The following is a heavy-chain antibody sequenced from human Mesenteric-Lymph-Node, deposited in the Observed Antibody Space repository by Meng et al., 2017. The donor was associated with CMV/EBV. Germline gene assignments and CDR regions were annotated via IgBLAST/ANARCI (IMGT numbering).Heavy chain of an antibody. CDR3: ARDHIGHYYGMDV. D-gene: IGHD2-21*01. J-gene: IGHJ6*02. CDR2: IYYSGST. CDR1: GGSISSGDYY. Sequence: LRLSCTVSGGSISSGDYYYSWIRHSPGKGLEWIGYIYYSGSTSYNPSLKSRVTISVDMSKNQFSLKLSSVTAADTAVYYCARDHIGHYYGMDVWGQGTTVTVSS. V-gene: IGHV4-30-4*08.